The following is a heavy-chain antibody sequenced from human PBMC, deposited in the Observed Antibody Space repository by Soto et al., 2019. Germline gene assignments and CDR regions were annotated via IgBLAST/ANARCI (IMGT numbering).Heavy chain of an antibody. Sequence: GSLRLSCAASGFPFSTYCMSWVRQAPGRGPEWVATMKQDESEKYYVDSVKGRFTISRDNAKNSLFLQMSSLRAEDTAVYYCARTKDIVATIFDYWGQGTLVTVSS. V-gene: IGHV3-7*01. CDR1: GFPFSTYC. CDR3: ARTKDIVATIFDY. J-gene: IGHJ4*02. D-gene: IGHD5-12*01. CDR2: MKQDESEK.